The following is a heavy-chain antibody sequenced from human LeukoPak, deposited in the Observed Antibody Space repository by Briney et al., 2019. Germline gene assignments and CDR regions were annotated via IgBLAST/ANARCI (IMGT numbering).Heavy chain of an antibody. CDR2: IYYTGST. Sequence: QVQLQESGPGLVKPWETLSLTCTVSVGSMSDYYWSWIRQPPGTGLEGIGYIYYTGSTNYNPSLKSRVTISVDTSKNQFSLKLSSVTAADTALYYCARDYAMTHAFDIWGQGTLVTVSS. V-gene: IGHV4-59*01. CDR1: VGSMSDYY. J-gene: IGHJ3*02. CDR3: ARDYAMTHAFDI. D-gene: IGHD2-8*01.